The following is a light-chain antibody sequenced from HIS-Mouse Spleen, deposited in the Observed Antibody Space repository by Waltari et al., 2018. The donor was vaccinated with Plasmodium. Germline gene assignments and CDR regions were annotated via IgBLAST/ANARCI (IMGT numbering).Light chain of an antibody. CDR1: QSVSSN. J-gene: IGKJ3*01. Sequence: EIVMTQSPATLSVSPVERATLSCRASQSVSSNLAWYQQKPGQAPRLRIYGASTRATGIPARFSGSGSGTEFTLTISSLQSEDFAVYYCQQYNNWSFTFGPGTKVDIK. CDR3: QQYNNWSFT. V-gene: IGKV3-15*01. CDR2: GAS.